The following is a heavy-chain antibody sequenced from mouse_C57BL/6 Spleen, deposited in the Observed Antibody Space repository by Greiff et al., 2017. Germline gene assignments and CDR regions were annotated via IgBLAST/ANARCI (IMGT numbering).Heavy chain of an antibody. Sequence: QVQLKESGPGLVAPSPSLSITCTVSGFSLTSYGVSWVRQPPGKGLEWLGVIWGDGSTNYHSALISRLGISKANSKSQVFLKLHSRKTDDAATYYCASLSYDYDVYYFDDWGQGTTLTVSS. CDR1: GFSLTSYG. J-gene: IGHJ2*01. V-gene: IGHV2-3*01. D-gene: IGHD2-4*01. CDR2: IWGDGST. CDR3: ASLSYDYDVYYFDD.